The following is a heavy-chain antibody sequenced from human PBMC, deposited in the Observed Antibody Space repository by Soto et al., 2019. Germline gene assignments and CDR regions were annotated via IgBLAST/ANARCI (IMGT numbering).Heavy chain of an antibody. D-gene: IGHD3-22*01. V-gene: IGHV3-49*03. J-gene: IGHJ6*02. CDR2: IRSKAYGGTT. CDR1: GFTFGDYA. CDR3: TRGGDDSSGYPAYYYYGMDV. Sequence: GGSLRLSCTASGFTFGDYAMSWFRRAPGKGLEWVGFIRSKAYGGTTEYAASVKGRFTISRDDSKSIAYPQMNSLKTEDTAVYYGTRGGDDSSGYPAYYYYGMDVWGQGTTVTVSS.